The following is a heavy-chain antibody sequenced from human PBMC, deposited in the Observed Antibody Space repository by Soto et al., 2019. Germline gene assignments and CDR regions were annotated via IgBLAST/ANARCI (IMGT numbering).Heavy chain of an antibody. CDR3: ARVYSHSSRWYPLDP. V-gene: IGHV1-3*01. D-gene: IGHD6-13*01. CDR2: INAGNGNT. Sequence: GASVKVSCKASGYTFTSYAMHWVRQAPGQRLEWMGWINAGNGNTKYSQKFQGRVTITRDTSASTAYMELSSLRSEDTAVYYCARVYSHSSRWYPLDPWGQGTLVNVS. J-gene: IGHJ5*02. CDR1: GYTFTSYA.